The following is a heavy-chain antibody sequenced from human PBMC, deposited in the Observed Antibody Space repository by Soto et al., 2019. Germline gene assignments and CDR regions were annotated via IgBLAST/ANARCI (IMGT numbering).Heavy chain of an antibody. CDR1: GSTFTSYD. J-gene: IGHJ6*02. CDR3: AREDETNYGDYYYYYGMDV. Sequence: ASVKVSCKASGSTFTSYDINWVRQATGQGLEWMGWMNPNSGNTGYAQKFQGRVTMTRNTSISTAYMELSSLRSEDTAVYYCAREDETNYGDYYYYYGMDVWGQGTTVTVSS. CDR2: MNPNSGNT. D-gene: IGHD4-17*01. V-gene: IGHV1-8*01.